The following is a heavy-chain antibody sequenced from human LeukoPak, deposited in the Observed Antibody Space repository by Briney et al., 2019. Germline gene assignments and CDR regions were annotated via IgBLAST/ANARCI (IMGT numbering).Heavy chain of an antibody. D-gene: IGHD6-13*01. CDR1: SRSFSGYY. J-gene: IGHJ5*02. CDR3: ARIVAATVMPGWFDP. V-gene: IGHV4-34*01. Sequence: SETLSLTCAVYSRSFSGYYWSWIRQPPGKGLEWIGEINHSGSTNYNPSLKSRITISLDTPKNQFSLKLSSVTAADTAVYYCARIVAATVMPGWFDPWGQGTLVTVSS. CDR2: INHSGST.